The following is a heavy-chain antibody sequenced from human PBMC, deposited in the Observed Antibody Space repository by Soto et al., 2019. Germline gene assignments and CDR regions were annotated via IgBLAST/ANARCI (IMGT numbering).Heavy chain of an antibody. CDR3: AGGGYGFSSGGGLDS. J-gene: IGHJ5*01. CDR1: GFAFSGYS. Sequence: QVQLVESGGGVVKPGRSLRLSCAASGFAFSGYSMKWVRQPPGKGLEWVAVIKRNGIETYYADSVKGRFTVSKDDSKNPQTRQMSSLTPETTALYRCAGGGYGFSSGGGLDSWGQGALVIVSS. CDR2: IKRNGIET. D-gene: IGHD2-8*02. V-gene: IGHV3-30-3*01.